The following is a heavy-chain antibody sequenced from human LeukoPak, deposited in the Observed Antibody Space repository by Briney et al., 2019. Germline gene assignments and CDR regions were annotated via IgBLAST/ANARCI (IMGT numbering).Heavy chain of an antibody. CDR1: GFTFSSYA. J-gene: IGHJ4*02. CDR3: AKDGSGWYMLRGYY. CDR2: ISGSGGST. Sequence: GGSLRLSCAASGFTFSSYAMSWVRQAPGKGLEWVSAISGSGGSTYYADSVKGRFTISRDNSKNTLYLQMNSLRAEDTAVYYCAKDGSGWYMLRGYYWGQGTLVTVSS. D-gene: IGHD6-19*01. V-gene: IGHV3-23*01.